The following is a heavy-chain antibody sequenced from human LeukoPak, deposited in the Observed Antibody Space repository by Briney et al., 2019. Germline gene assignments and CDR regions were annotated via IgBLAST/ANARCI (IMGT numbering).Heavy chain of an antibody. CDR2: ISGSGGST. V-gene: IGHV3-23*01. Sequence: GSLRPSCTTPKFNFHNYGLTWVRQAPGKELEWVSSISGSGGSTQYAASVQGRFTISRDNSKNTLYLQMNSLRAEDTAVYYCAKEPNGDYIGAFDIWGQGTMVTVSS. J-gene: IGHJ3*02. CDR3: AKEPNGDYIGAFDI. D-gene: IGHD4-17*01. CDR1: KFNFHNYG.